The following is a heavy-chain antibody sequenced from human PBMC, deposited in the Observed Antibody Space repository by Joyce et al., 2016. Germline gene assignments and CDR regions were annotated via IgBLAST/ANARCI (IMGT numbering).Heavy chain of an antibody. CDR1: GFTFSSYW. J-gene: IGHJ4*02. CDR2: SNREGSST. Sequence: EVQLVESGGGLVQPGGSLRLSCAASGFTFSSYWMYWVRKAPGKGLVGGSRSNREGSSTTYADSVKGRFTISRDNAKNTLYLQMNSLRAEDTAVYYCARLRRWSGPSDCWGQGTLVTVSS. CDR3: ARLRRWSGPSDC. V-gene: IGHV3-74*03. D-gene: IGHD4-23*01.